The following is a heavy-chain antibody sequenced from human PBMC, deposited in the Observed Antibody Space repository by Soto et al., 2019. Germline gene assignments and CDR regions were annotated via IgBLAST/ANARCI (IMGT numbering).Heavy chain of an antibody. D-gene: IGHD6-13*01. J-gene: IGHJ4*02. CDR2: ISSSSSYI. CDR3: ARGWSRYSSSWLDY. V-gene: IGHV3-21*01. CDR1: GFTFSSYS. Sequence: EVQLVESGGGLVKPGGSLRLSCAASGFTFSSYSMNWVRQAPGKGLEWVSSISSSSSYIYYADSVKGRFTISRDNAKNSMYLEMNSLRAEDTAVYYCARGWSRYSSSWLDYWGQGTLGTVSS.